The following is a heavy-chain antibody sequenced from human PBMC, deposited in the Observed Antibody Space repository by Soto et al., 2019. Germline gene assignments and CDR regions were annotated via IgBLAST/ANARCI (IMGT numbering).Heavy chain of an antibody. V-gene: IGHV1-18*01. CDR1: GYTFTSYG. CDR2: ISAYNGNT. J-gene: IGHJ6*01. CDR3: ARDKVSVAGTVYYGMDV. D-gene: IGHD6-19*01. Sequence: ASVKVSCKASGYTFTSYGISWVRQAPGQGFEWMGWISAYNGNTNYAQKLQGRVTMTTDTSTSTAYMELRSLRSDDTAVYYCARDKVSVAGTVYYGMDVWGQGTTVTVSS.